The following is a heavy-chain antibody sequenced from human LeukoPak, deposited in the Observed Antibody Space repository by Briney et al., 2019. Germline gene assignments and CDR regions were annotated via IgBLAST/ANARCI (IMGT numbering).Heavy chain of an antibody. V-gene: IGHV3-7*01. J-gene: IGHJ4*02. CDR3: ARQITFWDY. CDR1: GFTFTTHW. CDR2: IKEDGSEK. Sequence: GGSLRLSCAASGFTFTTHWISWVRQVPGKGLEWVANIKEDGSEKYYVDSVRGRFTISRDNARNSVFLQMNGLRAADTAVYYCARQITFWDYWGQGTLVTVS. D-gene: IGHD3-16*01.